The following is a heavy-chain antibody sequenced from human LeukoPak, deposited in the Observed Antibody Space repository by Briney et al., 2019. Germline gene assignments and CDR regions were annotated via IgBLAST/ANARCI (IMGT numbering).Heavy chain of an antibody. J-gene: IGHJ4*02. V-gene: IGHV4-59*08. CDR2: INYSGSS. D-gene: IGHD2-21*01. CDR1: GDSISSNY. Sequence: SETLSLTCIVSGDSISSNYWSWIRQSPGKGLEWIGYINYSGSSEYKHSLKSRVTISVDRSKNQVSLRMSSVTAADTAVYYCARLDCISDTCYNYWALGALVTVSS. CDR3: ARLDCISDTCYNY.